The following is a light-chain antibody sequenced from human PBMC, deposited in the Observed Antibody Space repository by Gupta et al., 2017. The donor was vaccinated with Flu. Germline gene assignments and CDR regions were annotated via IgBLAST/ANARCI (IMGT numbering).Light chain of an antibody. CDR3: QQRSNWPYT. J-gene: IGKJ2*01. V-gene: IGKV3-11*01. CDR1: RSVSSY. Sequence: EIVLIQSPDPLSLSPGERATLCCRASRSVSSYLAWYQQKPGQAPRLLIYDASNRATGIPARFSGSGSGTDFTLTIISLEPEDFAVYYCQQRSNWPYTFGQGTKLEIK. CDR2: DAS.